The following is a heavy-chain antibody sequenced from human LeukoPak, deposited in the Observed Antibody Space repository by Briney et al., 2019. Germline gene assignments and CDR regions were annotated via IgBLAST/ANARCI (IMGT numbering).Heavy chain of an antibody. CDR3: ARGGYCTSTSCYLVHYYGMDV. CDR1: GFTFNNYS. Sequence: GGSLRLSCAASGFTFNNYSMHWVRQAPGKGLEWAALISYDGSNKYYADSVKGRFTISRDNSKNTLNLQMNSLRAEDTAVYYCARGGYCTSTSCYLVHYYGMDVWGQGTTVTVSS. CDR2: ISYDGSNK. J-gene: IGHJ6*02. V-gene: IGHV3-30-3*01. D-gene: IGHD2-2*01.